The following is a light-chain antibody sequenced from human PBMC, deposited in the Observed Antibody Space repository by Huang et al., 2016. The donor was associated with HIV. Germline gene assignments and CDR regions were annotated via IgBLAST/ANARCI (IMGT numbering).Light chain of an antibody. CDR1: QDISNS. CDR3: QKYNSAPLT. Sequence: DIQMTQSPSSLSASVGDGVTITCRASQDISNSLAWYQQKPGKAPKLLIYAASTLQAGGPSRFGGSGSGTDFTLTISSLQPEDVATYYCQKYNSAPLTFGGGTKVEIK. CDR2: AAS. J-gene: IGKJ4*01. V-gene: IGKV1-27*01.